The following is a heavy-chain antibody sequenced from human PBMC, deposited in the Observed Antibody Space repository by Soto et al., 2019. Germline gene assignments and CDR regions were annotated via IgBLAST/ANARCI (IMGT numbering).Heavy chain of an antibody. Sequence: PGGSLRLSCAASGFTFSSYAMSWVRQAPGKGLEWVSAISGSGGSTYYADSVKGRFTISRDNSKNTLYLQMNSLRAEDTAVYYCAREAGGTIVRGVIYYYYYGMDVWGQGTTVPVSS. CDR2: ISGSGGST. CDR1: GFTFSSYA. D-gene: IGHD3-10*01. J-gene: IGHJ6*02. V-gene: IGHV3-23*01. CDR3: AREAGGTIVRGVIYYYYYGMDV.